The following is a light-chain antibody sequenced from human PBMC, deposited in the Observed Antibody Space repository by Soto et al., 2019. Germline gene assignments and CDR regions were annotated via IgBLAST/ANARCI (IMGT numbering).Light chain of an antibody. CDR2: KTS. CDR1: GRLSGW. V-gene: IGKV1-5*03. J-gene: IGKJ2*01. CDR3: LQYNTLYN. Sequence: DIQMTQSPSTLSASVGDRVTITCRASGRLSGWLAWYQQKPGQAPKLLIYKTSSLETGVPSRFSGSGSGTEEFTLTINNLQPDDSATYYCLQYNTLYNFGQGTKLEIK.